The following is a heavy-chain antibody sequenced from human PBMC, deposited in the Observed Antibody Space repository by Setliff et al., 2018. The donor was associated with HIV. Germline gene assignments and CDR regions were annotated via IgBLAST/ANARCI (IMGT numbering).Heavy chain of an antibody. CDR3: TIPASSLAPN. CDR1: GGSVSSRGYY. J-gene: IGHJ4*02. V-gene: IGHV4-39*01. CDR2: IRSSGDT. Sequence: SETLSLTCTVSGGSVSSRGYYWGWIRQSPGKGLEWIASIRSSGDTYYNPSLQSRVIISVDTSNNQISLKLTSVTAADTAVYYCTIPASSLAPNWGRGTQVTVSS.